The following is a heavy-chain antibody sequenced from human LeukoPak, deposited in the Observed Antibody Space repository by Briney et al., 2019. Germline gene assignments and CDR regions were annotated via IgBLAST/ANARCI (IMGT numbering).Heavy chain of an antibody. D-gene: IGHD6-19*01. CDR2: ISSSGSSI. CDR3: ARVVAVAGYVTFDY. Sequence: GGSLRLSCAASGFTFGDYYMSWIRQAPGKGLEWVSYISSSGSSIYNADSVKGRFTISRDNSKNTLYLQMNSLRAEDTAVYYCARVVAVAGYVTFDYWGQGTLVTVSS. V-gene: IGHV3-11*04. J-gene: IGHJ4*02. CDR1: GFTFGDYY.